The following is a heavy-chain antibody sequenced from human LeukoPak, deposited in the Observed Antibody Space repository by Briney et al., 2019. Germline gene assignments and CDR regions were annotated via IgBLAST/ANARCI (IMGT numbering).Heavy chain of an antibody. CDR1: GFTFSSYA. CDR2: ISYDGSNK. J-gene: IGHJ4*02. V-gene: IGHV3-30-3*01. Sequence: PGRSLRLSCAASGFTFSSYAMHWVRQAPGKGLEWVAVISYDGSNKYYADSVKGRFTISRDSSKNTLYLQMNSLRAEDTAVYYCARSADYGDSYFDYWGQGTLVTVSS. D-gene: IGHD4-17*01. CDR3: ARSADYGDSYFDY.